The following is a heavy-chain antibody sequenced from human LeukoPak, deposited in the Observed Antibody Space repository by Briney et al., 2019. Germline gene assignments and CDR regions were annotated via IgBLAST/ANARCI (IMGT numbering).Heavy chain of an antibody. Sequence: SETLSLTCSVSGFSIATTTINYYWGWIRQPPGKGLEWIGTVSSSGSPFYTPSLRGRVSISLDTSTNHISLQLTSGTPTGMTTHSCAGAPAHRAYAFDYWGQGSLATVSS. J-gene: IGHJ4*02. D-gene: IGHD3-16*01. CDR1: GFSIATTTINYY. V-gene: IGHV4-39*02. CDR2: VSSSGSP. CDR3: AGAPAHRAYAFDY.